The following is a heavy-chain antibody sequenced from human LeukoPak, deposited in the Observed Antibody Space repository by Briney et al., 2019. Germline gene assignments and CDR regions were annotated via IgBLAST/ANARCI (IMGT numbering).Heavy chain of an antibody. CDR3: ARGPITEYSILHGDY. V-gene: IGHV4-31*03. CDR1: GGSISSGGYY. J-gene: IGHJ4*01. CDR2: IYYSGST. D-gene: IGHD6-6*01. Sequence: SETLSLTCTVSGGSISSGGYYWSWIRQHPGKGLEWIGYIYYSGSTYYNPSLKSRVTISVDTSKNQFSLKLSSVTAADTAVYYCARGPITEYSILHGDYWGHGTLVTVSS.